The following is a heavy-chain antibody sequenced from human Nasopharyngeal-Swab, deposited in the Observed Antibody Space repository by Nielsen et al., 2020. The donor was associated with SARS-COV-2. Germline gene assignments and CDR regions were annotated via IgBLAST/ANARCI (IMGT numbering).Heavy chain of an antibody. V-gene: IGHV1-2*02. CDR3: ARDPTSVAGTGDYYYGMDV. CDR2: INPNSGGT. Sequence: ASVKVSCKASGYTFTGYYMHWVRQAPGQGLEWMGWINPNSGGTNYAQKFQGRVTMTRDTSISTAYMELSRLGSDDTAVYYCARDPTSVAGTGDYYYGMDVWGQGTTVTVSS. J-gene: IGHJ6*02. D-gene: IGHD6-19*01. CDR1: GYTFTGYY.